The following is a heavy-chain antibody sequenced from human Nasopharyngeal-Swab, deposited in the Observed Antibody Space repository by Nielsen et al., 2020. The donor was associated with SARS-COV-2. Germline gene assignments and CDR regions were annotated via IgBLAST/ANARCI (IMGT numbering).Heavy chain of an antibody. Sequence: VRQAPGKGLEWVSVIYSGGSTYYADSVKGRFTISRDNSKNTLYLQMNSLRAEDTAVYYCARDALLGYYGMDVWGQGTTVTVSS. CDR2: IYSGGST. CDR3: ARDALLGYYGMDV. V-gene: IGHV3-53*01. J-gene: IGHJ6*02.